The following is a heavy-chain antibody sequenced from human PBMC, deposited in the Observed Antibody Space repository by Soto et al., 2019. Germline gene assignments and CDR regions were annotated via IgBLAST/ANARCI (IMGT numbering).Heavy chain of an antibody. Sequence: ESLKVSCKGCGYRFTSYWIGWVRQMPGKGLEWMGIIYPGDSDTRYSQSFQGQVTISADKSISTAYLQWSSLKASDTAMYYCATPGPRYYYDSSGYHLDYWGQGTLVTVSS. J-gene: IGHJ4*02. CDR3: ATPGPRYYYDSSGYHLDY. V-gene: IGHV5-51*01. CDR1: GYRFTSYW. CDR2: IYPGDSDT. D-gene: IGHD3-22*01.